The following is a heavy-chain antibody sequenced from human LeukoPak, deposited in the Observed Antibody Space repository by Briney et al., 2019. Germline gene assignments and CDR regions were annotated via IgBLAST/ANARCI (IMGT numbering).Heavy chain of an antibody. J-gene: IGHJ4*02. CDR1: GFTFSSYW. V-gene: IGHV3-74*01. Sequence: GGSLRLSCAASGFTFSSYWMHWVRRAPGKGLVWVSRINSDGTITSYADSVKGRFTISRDNAKNTLYLQMNSLRAEDTAVYYCAKEDVNIGMVDYWGQGTLVTVSS. CDR3: AKEDVNIGMVDY. CDR2: INSDGTIT. D-gene: IGHD5-12*01.